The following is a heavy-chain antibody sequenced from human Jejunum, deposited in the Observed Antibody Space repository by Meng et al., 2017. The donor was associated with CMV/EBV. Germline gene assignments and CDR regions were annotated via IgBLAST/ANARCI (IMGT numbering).Heavy chain of an antibody. CDR2: VHYRGNT. Sequence: CSVSGGSGSGTSYYWSGSRQSPGKGLEGIGDVHYRGNTKYNPSLESRVSTSVETSKNQFSLKLSAGTAADTAMYYCVAIVGLTFDFWGQGTLVTVSS. CDR3: VAIVGLTFDF. V-gene: IGHV4-61*01. CDR1: GGSGSGTSYY. J-gene: IGHJ4*02. D-gene: IGHD1-26*01.